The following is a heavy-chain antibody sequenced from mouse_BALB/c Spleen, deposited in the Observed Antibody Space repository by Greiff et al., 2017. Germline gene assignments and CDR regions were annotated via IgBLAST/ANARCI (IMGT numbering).Heavy chain of an antibody. CDR2: ISSGGSYT. CDR3: ARERDGNSFAY. J-gene: IGHJ3*01. CDR1: GFTFSSYA. D-gene: IGHD2-1*01. V-gene: IGHV5-9-4*01. Sequence: EVQLVESGGGLVKPGGSLKLSCAASGFTFSSYAMSWVRQSPEKRLEWVAEISSGGSYTYYPDTVTGRFTISRDNAKNTLYLEMSSLRSEDTAMYYCARERDGNSFAYWGQGTLVTVSA.